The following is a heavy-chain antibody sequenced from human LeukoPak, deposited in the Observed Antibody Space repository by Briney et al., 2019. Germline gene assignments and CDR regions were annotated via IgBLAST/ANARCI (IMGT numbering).Heavy chain of an antibody. CDR3: AKDQSLLWFGELGAFDI. CDR1: GFTFSSYG. J-gene: IGHJ3*02. V-gene: IGHV3-30*18. CDR2: ISYDGSNK. D-gene: IGHD3-10*01. Sequence: QPGRSLRLSCAASGFTFSSYGMHWVRQAPGKGLEWVAVISYDGSNKYYADSVKGRFTISRDNSKNTLYLQMNSLRAEDTAVYYCAKDQSLLWFGELGAFDIWGQGTMVTVSS.